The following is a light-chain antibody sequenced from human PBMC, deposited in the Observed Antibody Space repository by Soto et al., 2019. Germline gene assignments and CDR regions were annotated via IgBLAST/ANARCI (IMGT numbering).Light chain of an antibody. J-gene: IGKJ1*01. CDR3: QQYVTSPPRT. Sequence: EIVLTQSPGTLSLSPGERATLSCRASHTISSSYLAWYQQKPGQAPRLLMYGISRRATGIPDRFSGSGSGTDFTLTITRLEPEDFAVYYCQQYVTSPPRTFGQGTKVDSK. CDR2: GIS. CDR1: HTISSSY. V-gene: IGKV3-20*01.